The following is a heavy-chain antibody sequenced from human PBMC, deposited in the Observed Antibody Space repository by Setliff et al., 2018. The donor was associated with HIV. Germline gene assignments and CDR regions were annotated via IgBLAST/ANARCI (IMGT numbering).Heavy chain of an antibody. CDR1: GGSVSSGSYY. Sequence: SETLSLTCTVSGGSVSSGSYYWNWIRQPAGKGLEWIGRIYTSGSTNYNPSLKSRVTISVDTSKNHFSLNLSSVTAADTAVYYCARHPPPNSSPGFDSWGQGTLVTVSS. D-gene: IGHD6-13*01. J-gene: IGHJ4*02. CDR3: ARHPPPNSSPGFDS. V-gene: IGHV4-61*02. CDR2: IYTSGST.